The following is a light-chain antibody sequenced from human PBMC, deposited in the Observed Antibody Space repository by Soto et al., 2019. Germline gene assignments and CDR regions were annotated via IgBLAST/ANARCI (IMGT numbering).Light chain of an antibody. CDR3: SSYTGTRTSMV. Sequence: QSALTQPASVSGSPGQSITISCTGTSSDVGSYRYVSWYQQHPGKAPKLMIYDVSNRPSGGSNRFSGSKSGNTASLTISGLQAEDEADYYCSSYTGTRTSMVFGGGTKVTVL. CDR2: DVS. V-gene: IGLV2-14*01. CDR1: SSDVGSYRY. J-gene: IGLJ2*01.